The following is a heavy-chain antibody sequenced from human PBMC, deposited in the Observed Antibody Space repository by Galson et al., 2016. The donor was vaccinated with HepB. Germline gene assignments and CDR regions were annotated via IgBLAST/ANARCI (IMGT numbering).Heavy chain of an antibody. V-gene: IGHV3-30-3*01. CDR3: ARDRAGPGDILEV. D-gene: IGHD3-9*01. CDR1: GFTFSAYA. CDR2: ISYDGDKQ. J-gene: IGHJ6*02. Sequence: SLRLSCAVSGFTFSAYAFHWVRQAPGKGLEWVAIISYDGDKQYYGDSVKGRFTISRDNSKNTLYLQMDNLRAEDTAVYYCARDRAGPGDILEVWGQGTTVTVSS.